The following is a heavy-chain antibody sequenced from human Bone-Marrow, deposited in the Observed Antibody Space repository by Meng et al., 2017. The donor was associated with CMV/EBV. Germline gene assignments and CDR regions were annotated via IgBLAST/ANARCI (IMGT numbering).Heavy chain of an antibody. CDR3: ARAGTVYGDYDYNYYGMDV. Sequence: GESLKISCAASGFTFSSYDMPWVRQATGKGLEWVSAIGTAGDTYYPGSVKGRLTISRENAKNSLYLQMNSLRAGDTAVYYCARAGTVYGDYDYNYYGMDVWGQGTTVTVSS. CDR2: IGTAGDT. CDR1: GFTFSSYD. J-gene: IGHJ6*01. V-gene: IGHV3-13*01. D-gene: IGHD4-17*01.